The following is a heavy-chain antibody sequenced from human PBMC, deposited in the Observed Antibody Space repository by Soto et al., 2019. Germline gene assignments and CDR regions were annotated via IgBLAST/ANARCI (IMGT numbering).Heavy chain of an antibody. J-gene: IGHJ4*02. Sequence: PGGSLRLSCAASGFTFNNYGMHWVRQAPGKGLEWVAVIWNDGSNEEYADSVKGRFTISRDNSKNTLYLQMNTLGAEDTAVYYCARDGIGGTVFRGYLDYWGRGTVVTVSS. D-gene: IGHD1-7*01. CDR1: GFTFNNYG. CDR2: IWNDGSNE. V-gene: IGHV3-33*01. CDR3: ARDGIGGTVFRGYLDY.